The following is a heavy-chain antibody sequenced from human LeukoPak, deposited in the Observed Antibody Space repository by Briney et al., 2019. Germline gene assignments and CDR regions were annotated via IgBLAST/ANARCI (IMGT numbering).Heavy chain of an antibody. D-gene: IGHD1-1*01. V-gene: IGHV3-23*01. CDR2: ISRRGVST. Sequence: AGGSLRLSCAASVFTVSSNYMSCVRRARGKGGEWGTAISRRGVSTYYADPVKGRFTISRDNSKNTLYLKMTSRRAEDTLVYSGAKALDRSRLHDAFDIWGEGTMVTVSS. J-gene: IGHJ3*02. CDR3: AKALDRSRLHDAFDI. CDR1: VFTVSSNY.